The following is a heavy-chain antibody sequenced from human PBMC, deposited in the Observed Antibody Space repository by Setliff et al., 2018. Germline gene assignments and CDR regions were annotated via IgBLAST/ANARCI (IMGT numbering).Heavy chain of an antibody. CDR2: ISSSSSYI. V-gene: IGHV3-21*04. D-gene: IGHD6-19*01. CDR3: AREQWLDPPGYYYMDV. J-gene: IGHJ6*03. Sequence: GGSLRLSCAASGFTFSSYSMNWVRQAPGKGLEWVSSISSSSSYIYYADSVKGRFTTSRDNAKNSLYLQMNSLRAEDTAVYYCAREQWLDPPGYYYMDVWAKGTTVTVSS. CDR1: GFTFSSYS.